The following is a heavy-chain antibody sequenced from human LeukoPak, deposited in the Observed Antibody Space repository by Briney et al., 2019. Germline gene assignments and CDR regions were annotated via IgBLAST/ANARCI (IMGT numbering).Heavy chain of an antibody. Sequence: GGSLRLSCAASGFTFSDDYRSWIRQAPGKGPEWVSYVSSDGSTIFYADSVKGRFTISRDNAKNSLFLQMNSLRAEDTAVYYCARERTTVRYWGQGTLVTVSS. V-gene: IGHV3-11*01. D-gene: IGHD4-17*01. CDR1: GFTFSDDY. CDR2: VSSDGSTI. CDR3: ARERTTVRY. J-gene: IGHJ4*02.